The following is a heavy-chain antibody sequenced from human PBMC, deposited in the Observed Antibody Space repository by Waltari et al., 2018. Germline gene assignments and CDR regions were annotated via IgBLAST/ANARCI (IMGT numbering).Heavy chain of an antibody. CDR1: GFTFSSYG. CDR2: IWYDGSNK. Sequence: QVQLVESGGGVVQPGRSLRLSCAASGFTFSSYGMHWVRQAPGKGLEWVAVIWYDGSNKYYADSVKGRFTISRDNSKNTLYLQMNSLRDDDTAVYYCAREGYGYYWEHWGQGTRVSVS. CDR3: AREGYGYYWEH. J-gene: IGHJ4*02. D-gene: IGHD1-1*01. V-gene: IGHV3-33*01.